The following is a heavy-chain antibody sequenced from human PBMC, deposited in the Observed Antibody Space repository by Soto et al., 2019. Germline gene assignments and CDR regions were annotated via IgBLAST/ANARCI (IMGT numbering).Heavy chain of an antibody. Sequence: QVQLVQSGAEVKKPGASVKVSCKASGYTFTSYGISWVRQAPGQGLEWMGWISAYNGNTNYAQKLQGRVTMTTDTSTSTAYMEIRSLRADETAVYYCARDEDYYDSSGYGMDVWGQGTTVTVSS. CDR2: ISAYNGNT. V-gene: IGHV1-18*01. J-gene: IGHJ6*02. CDR1: GYTFTSYG. CDR3: ARDEDYYDSSGYGMDV. D-gene: IGHD3-22*01.